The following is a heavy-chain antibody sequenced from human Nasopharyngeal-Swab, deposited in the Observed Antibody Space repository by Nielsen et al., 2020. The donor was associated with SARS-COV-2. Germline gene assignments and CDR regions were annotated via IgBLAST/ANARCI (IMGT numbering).Heavy chain of an antibody. J-gene: IGHJ3*02. CDR2: IYYSGST. D-gene: IGHD3-3*01. CDR3: AREEMKTITIFGVVIPGQAFDI. Sequence: GSLRLSCNVSGGSISSSSYYWGGIRQPPGKGLEWIGRIYYSGSTYYNPSLKSRVTISVDTSKNEFSLKLSSVTAADTAVYYCAREEMKTITIFGVVIPGQAFDIWGQGTMVTVSS. CDR1: GGSISSSSYY. V-gene: IGHV4-39*07.